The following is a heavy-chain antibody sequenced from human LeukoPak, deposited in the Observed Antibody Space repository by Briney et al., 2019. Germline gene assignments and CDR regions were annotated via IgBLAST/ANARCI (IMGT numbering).Heavy chain of an antibody. J-gene: IGHJ3*02. V-gene: IGHV4-30-4*01. CDR2: IYYSGST. CDR1: GGSISSGDYY. CDR3: ATSPWSFGDDDAFDI. Sequence: SETLSLTCTVSGGSISSGDYYWSWIRQPPGKGLEWIGYIYYSGSTYYNPSLKSRVTISVDRSKNQFSLKLSSVTAADTAVYYCATSPWSFGDDDAFDIWGQGTMVTVSS. D-gene: IGHD4-17*01.